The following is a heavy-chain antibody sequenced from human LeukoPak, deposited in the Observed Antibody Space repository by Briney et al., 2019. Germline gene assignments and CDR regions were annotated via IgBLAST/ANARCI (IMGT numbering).Heavy chain of an antibody. V-gene: IGHV1-69*04. CDR2: IIPIFGIA. J-gene: IGHJ6*02. Sequence: KVSCKASGGTFSSYAISWVRQAPGQGLEWMGRIIPIFGIANYAQNFQGRVTVTADKSTSTAFMELSSLRSEDTAVYFCARDRYSSSSRYYYGMDVWGQGTTVTVSS. D-gene: IGHD6-6*01. CDR3: ARDRYSSSSRYYYGMDV. CDR1: GGTFSSYA.